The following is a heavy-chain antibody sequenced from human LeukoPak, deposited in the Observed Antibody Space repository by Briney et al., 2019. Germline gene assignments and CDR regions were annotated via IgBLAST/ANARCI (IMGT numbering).Heavy chain of an antibody. CDR1: GFTFSNYD. V-gene: IGHV3-33*01. CDR3: ARDLLGGGTFDI. J-gene: IGHJ3*02. CDR2: IWFDGSNK. D-gene: IGHD3-16*01. Sequence: GGSLRLSCAASGFTFSNYDIHWVRQAPGKGLEWVAVIWFDGSNKFYADSVKGRLTISRDNSKNTLYLQMNSLRAEDTAVYYCARDLLGGGTFDIWGQGTMVTVSS.